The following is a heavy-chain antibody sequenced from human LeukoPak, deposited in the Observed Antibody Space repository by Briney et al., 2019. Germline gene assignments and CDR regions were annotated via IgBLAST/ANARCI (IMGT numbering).Heavy chain of an antibody. CDR3: ARAVRAAAGQNWFDS. CDR2: IYYSGST. CDR1: GGSISSYY. Sequence: SETLSLTCTVSGGSISSYYWSWIRQPPGKGLEWIGYIYYSGSTNYNPSLKSRVTISVDTSKNQFSLKLSSVTAADTAVYYCARAVRAAAGQNWFDSWGQGTLVTVSS. D-gene: IGHD6-13*01. J-gene: IGHJ5*01. V-gene: IGHV4-59*08.